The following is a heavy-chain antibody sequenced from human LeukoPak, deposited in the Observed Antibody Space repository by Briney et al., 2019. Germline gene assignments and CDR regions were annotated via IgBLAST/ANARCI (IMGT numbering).Heavy chain of an antibody. CDR2: IKQDGSEK. D-gene: IGHD6-13*01. V-gene: IGHV3-7*01. CDR1: GFSVSGYW. CDR3: AREWQGGIAAAGTRIEGDY. Sequence: RGSLRLSCAVSGFSVSGYWMTWVRQAPGKGLEWVANIKQDGSEKNYVDSVKGRFTISRDNAENSLFLQMNSLRVEDTAVYYCAREWQGGIAAAGTRIEGDYWGQGTLVAVSS. J-gene: IGHJ4*02.